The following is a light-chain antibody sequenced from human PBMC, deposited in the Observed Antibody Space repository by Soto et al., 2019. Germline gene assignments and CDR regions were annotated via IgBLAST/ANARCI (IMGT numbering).Light chain of an antibody. CDR1: QGIGSY. CDR3: QQLNNYPLT. V-gene: IGKV1-9*01. J-gene: IGKJ4*01. Sequence: DIQLTQSPSFLSASLGDRVTITCRASQGIGSYLAWYQQKPGKAPRLLIYAASTLQSGVPSRFSGSGSDTEFTLTISSLQHEDFATYYCQQLNNYPLTFGGGTKVDIK. CDR2: AAS.